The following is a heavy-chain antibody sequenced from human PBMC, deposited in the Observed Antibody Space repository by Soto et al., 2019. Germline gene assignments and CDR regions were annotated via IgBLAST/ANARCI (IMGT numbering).Heavy chain of an antibody. Sequence: QLQLQESGPGLVKPSETLSLTCTVAGGSVSSSSYYWCWVRQPPGNGLEWSGSVYYSGSTYYNPSLDSRVTISVDKSKNEFSLKLMSLSAADTAVYYCGRLEGLATISYYFDYWGQGALVTVSS. J-gene: IGHJ4*02. CDR2: VYYSGST. D-gene: IGHD3-9*01. V-gene: IGHV4-39*01. CDR3: GRLEGLATISYYFDY. CDR1: GGSVSSSSYY.